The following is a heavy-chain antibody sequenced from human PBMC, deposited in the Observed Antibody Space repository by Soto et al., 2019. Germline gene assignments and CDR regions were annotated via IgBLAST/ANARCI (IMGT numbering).Heavy chain of an antibody. J-gene: IGHJ4*02. Sequence: PRGSLRLSCAASGFTFSSYAMNWVRQAPGKGLEWVSAISGSGATTYYADSVKGRFTISRDNSKNTLFLQVNSLRAEDTAVYYCAKVEHIVIVPGAAAFDYWGQGTLVTVSS. V-gene: IGHV3-23*01. CDR1: GFTFSSYA. D-gene: IGHD2-2*01. CDR2: ISGSGATT. CDR3: AKVEHIVIVPGAAAFDY.